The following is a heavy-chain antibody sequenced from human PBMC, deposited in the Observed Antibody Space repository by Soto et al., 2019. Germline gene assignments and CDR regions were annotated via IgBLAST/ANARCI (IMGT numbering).Heavy chain of an antibody. Sequence: GESLKISCAASGFTFSSYSMNWVRQAPGKGLEWVSSISSSSSYIYYADSVKGRFTISRDNAKNSLYLQMNSLRAEDTAVYYCARDEYDFWSGYPTPTYYYYGMDVWGQGTTVTVSS. CDR3: ARDEYDFWSGYPTPTYYYYGMDV. CDR1: GFTFSSYS. D-gene: IGHD3-3*01. V-gene: IGHV3-21*01. J-gene: IGHJ6*02. CDR2: ISSSSSYI.